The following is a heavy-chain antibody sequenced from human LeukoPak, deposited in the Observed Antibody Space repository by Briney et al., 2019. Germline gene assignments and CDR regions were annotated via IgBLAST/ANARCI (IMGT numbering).Heavy chain of an antibody. Sequence: GGSLRLSCAGSGFTFTTYWMHWVRQAPGKGLVWVSGINTDGSDPRYADSVKGRFTISRDNAKDTLYLQMKSLRDEDTAVYYCARDFKDLGAWGQGALVTVSS. V-gene: IGHV3-74*01. CDR1: GFTFTTYW. CDR2: INTDGSDP. D-gene: IGHD3-16*01. J-gene: IGHJ5*02. CDR3: ARDFKDLGA.